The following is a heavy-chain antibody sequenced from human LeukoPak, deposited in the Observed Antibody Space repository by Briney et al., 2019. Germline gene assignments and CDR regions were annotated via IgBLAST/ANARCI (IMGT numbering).Heavy chain of an antibody. J-gene: IGHJ3*02. V-gene: IGHV4-59*01. D-gene: IGHD2-2*02. CDR2: IYYSGST. Sequence: SETLSLTCTVSGGSISSYYWSWIRQPPGEGLEWIGYIYYSGSTNYNPSLKSRVTISVDTSKNQFSLKLSSVTAADTAVYYCARGLYDAFDIWGQGTMVTVSS. CDR3: ARGLYDAFDI. CDR1: GGSISSYY.